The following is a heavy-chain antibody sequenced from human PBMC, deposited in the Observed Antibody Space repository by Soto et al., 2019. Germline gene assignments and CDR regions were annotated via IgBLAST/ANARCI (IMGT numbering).Heavy chain of an antibody. D-gene: IGHD2-21*02. J-gene: IGHJ3*02. CDR1: GGTFSSYT. V-gene: IGHV1-69*08. Sequence: QVQLVQSGAEVKKPGSSVKVSCKASGGTFSSYTISWVRQAPGQGLEWMGRIIPILGIANYAEKFQGRVTITADKSTSTADVGLSSLRSGDTAVYDCARDSTGGDNLDCAFDIWGQGRMVTVSS. CDR3: ARDSTGGDNLDCAFDI. CDR2: IIPILGIA.